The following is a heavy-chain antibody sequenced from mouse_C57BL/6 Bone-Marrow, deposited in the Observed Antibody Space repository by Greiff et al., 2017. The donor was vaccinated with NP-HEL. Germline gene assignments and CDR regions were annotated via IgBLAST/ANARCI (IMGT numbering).Heavy chain of an antibody. CDR1: GFTFSSYG. Sequence: EVKVVESGGDLVKPGGSLKLSCAASGFTFSSYGMSWVRQTPDKRLEWVATISSGGSYTYYPDSVKGRFTISRDNAKNTLYLQMSSLKSEDTAMYYCARHPLCSNYVRDYWGKGTTLTVSS. CDR3: ARHPLCSNYVRDY. D-gene: IGHD2-5*01. CDR2: ISSGGSYT. V-gene: IGHV5-6*01. J-gene: IGHJ2*01.